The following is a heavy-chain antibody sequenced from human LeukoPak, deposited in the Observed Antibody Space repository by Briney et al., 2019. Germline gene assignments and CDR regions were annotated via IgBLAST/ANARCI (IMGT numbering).Heavy chain of an antibody. J-gene: IGHJ4*02. V-gene: IGHV3-73*01. D-gene: IGHD3-16*01. CDR1: GFTFSGYA. CDR2: IRSKANSYAT. CDR3: TREGVATDY. Sequence: GGSLRLSCGASGFTFSGYAMHWVRQASGKGLEWVGRIRSKANSYATAYAASVKGRFTISRDDSKNTAYLQMNSLKTEDTAVYYCTREGVATDYWGQGTLVTVSS.